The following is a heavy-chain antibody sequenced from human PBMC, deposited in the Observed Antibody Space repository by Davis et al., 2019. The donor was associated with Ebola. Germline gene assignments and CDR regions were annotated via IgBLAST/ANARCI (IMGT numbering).Heavy chain of an antibody. J-gene: IGHJ6*02. V-gene: IGHV4-34*01. Sequence: SETLSLTCAVYGGSFSGYYWSWIRQPPGKGLEWIGEINHSGSTNYNPSLKSRVTISVDTSKNQFSLKLSSVTAADTAVYYCASRGYWNYGNYYYYGMDVWGQGTTVTVSS. CDR1: GGSFSGYY. CDR3: ASRGYWNYGNYYYYGMDV. CDR2: INHSGST. D-gene: IGHD1-7*01.